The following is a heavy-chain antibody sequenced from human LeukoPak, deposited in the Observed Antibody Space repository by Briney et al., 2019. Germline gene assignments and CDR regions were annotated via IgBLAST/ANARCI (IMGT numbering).Heavy chain of an antibody. J-gene: IGHJ4*02. CDR1: GFHFSSYS. CDR2: ISSNGGST. Sequence: GSLKLSFAASGFHFSSYSMHWVRPAPGKGLGYVSAISSNGGSTYYANSVKGRFTISRDNSKNTLYLQMGSLRAEDMAVYYCARKRLRGGEFDYWGQGTLVTVSS. V-gene: IGHV3-64*01. D-gene: IGHD6-25*01. CDR3: ARKRLRGGEFDY.